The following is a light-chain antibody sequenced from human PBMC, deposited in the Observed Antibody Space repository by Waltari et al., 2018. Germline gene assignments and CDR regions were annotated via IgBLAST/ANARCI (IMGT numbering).Light chain of an antibody. CDR3: LQHNTYPFA. V-gene: IGKV1-17*01. J-gene: IGKJ3*01. Sequence: DIQMTQSPSSLSASVGDRVPITYRASQGITNQLGWYQQKPGKAPRRLIFAASNLEGGFPSRFSGSGSGTEFTLTISSLQPEDFATYYCLQHNTYPFAFGPGTTVDIK. CDR2: AAS. CDR1: QGITNQ.